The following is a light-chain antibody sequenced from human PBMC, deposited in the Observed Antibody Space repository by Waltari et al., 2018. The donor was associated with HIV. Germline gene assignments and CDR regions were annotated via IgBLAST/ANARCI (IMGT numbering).Light chain of an antibody. V-gene: IGKV3-20*01. CDR2: GAS. CDR1: QTSSSTY. Sequence: EIALTQSPGTLSLSPGERATISCRASQTSSSTYLAWYQQKPGQAPRLLIYGASSRATGIPDRFSGSGSGTDFTLTISSLEPEDCAVYYCQQYIGSPRTFGQGTKVELK. CDR3: QQYIGSPRT. J-gene: IGKJ1*01.